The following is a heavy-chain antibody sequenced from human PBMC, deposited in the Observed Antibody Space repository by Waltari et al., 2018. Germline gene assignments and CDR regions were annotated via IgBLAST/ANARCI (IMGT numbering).Heavy chain of an antibody. J-gene: IGHJ6*03. Sequence: QVQLQESGPGLVKPSETLSLTCAVSGYSISSGYYWGWIRPHPGKGLEWIGNIYHSGSTHYNPSLKSRVTISVDTSKNQFSLKLSSVTAADTAVYYCARRAAITAAGPTYYMDVWGKGTTVTVSS. V-gene: IGHV4-38-2*01. D-gene: IGHD6-13*01. CDR1: GYSISSGYY. CDR2: IYHSGST. CDR3: ARRAAITAAGPTYYMDV.